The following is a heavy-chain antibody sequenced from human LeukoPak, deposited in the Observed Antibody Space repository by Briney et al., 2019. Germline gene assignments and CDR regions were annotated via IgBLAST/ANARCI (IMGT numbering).Heavy chain of an antibody. D-gene: IGHD3-22*01. Sequence: GASVKVSCKASGYTFTGYYMHWVRQAPGQGLEWMGWINPNSGGTNYAQKFQGRVTMTRDTSISTAYMELSRLRSDDTAVYYCARGRWSSGPNWFDPWGQGTLVTVSS. CDR1: GYTFTGYY. CDR2: INPNSGGT. V-gene: IGHV1-2*02. J-gene: IGHJ5*02. CDR3: ARGRWSSGPNWFDP.